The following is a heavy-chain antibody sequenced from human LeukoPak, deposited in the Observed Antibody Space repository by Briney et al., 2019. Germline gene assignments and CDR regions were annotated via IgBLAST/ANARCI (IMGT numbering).Heavy chain of an antibody. CDR2: ISAYNGKT. CDR1: GYMITSYA. Sequence: GASVTVSCTASGYMITSYAICWVRQAPAPGHERMGWISAYNGKTNYAQTLQGRVTMTTDASTSTAYMELRSLRSADMAVYYCARHPYYDSSGYYVYWGQGTLVTVSS. CDR3: ARHPYYDSSGYYVY. D-gene: IGHD3-22*01. V-gene: IGHV1-18*03. J-gene: IGHJ4*02.